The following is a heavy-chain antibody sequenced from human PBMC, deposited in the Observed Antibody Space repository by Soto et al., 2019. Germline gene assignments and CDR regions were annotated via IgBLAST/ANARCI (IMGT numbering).Heavy chain of an antibody. J-gene: IGHJ6*02. D-gene: IGHD2-2*01. CDR1: GGTFSTCS. V-gene: IGHV1-69*12. CDR3: ARRYCISTSCHYYGMGV. CDR2: IIPMFGTA. Sequence: QVQLVQSGAEVKKPGSSVKVSCKASGGTFSTCSISWVRQAPGQGLEWMGGIIPMFGTANYAQKFQGRVTITADESTSTAYLELSSLRSGDTAVYYFARRYCISTSCHYYGMGVWGQGTTVTVSS.